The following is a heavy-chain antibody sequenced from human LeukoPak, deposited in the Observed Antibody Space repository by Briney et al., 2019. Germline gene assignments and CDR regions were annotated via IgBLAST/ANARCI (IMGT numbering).Heavy chain of an antibody. Sequence: SETLSLTCTVSGGSISSYYWSWIRQPPGKGLEWIGYIYYSGSTNYNPSLKSRVTISVDTSKNQFSLKLSSVTAADTAVYYCARHYGSYGGSADYWGQGTLVTVSS. CDR2: IYYSGST. D-gene: IGHD1-26*01. V-gene: IGHV4-59*08. CDR1: GGSISSYY. CDR3: ARHYGSYGGSADY. J-gene: IGHJ4*02.